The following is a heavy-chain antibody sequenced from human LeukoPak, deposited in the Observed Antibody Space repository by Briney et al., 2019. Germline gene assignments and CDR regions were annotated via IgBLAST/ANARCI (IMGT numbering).Heavy chain of an antibody. CDR2: IYYSGST. CDR3: ARVGTYYYDSKRAFDI. V-gene: IGHV4-59*01. D-gene: IGHD3-22*01. J-gene: IGHJ3*02. Sequence: SETLSLTCTVSGGSISSYYWSWIRQPPGKGLEWIGYIYYSGSTNYNPSLTSRVTISVDTSKNQFSLKLSSVTAADTAVYYCARVGTYYYDSKRAFDIWGQGTMVTVSS. CDR1: GGSISSYY.